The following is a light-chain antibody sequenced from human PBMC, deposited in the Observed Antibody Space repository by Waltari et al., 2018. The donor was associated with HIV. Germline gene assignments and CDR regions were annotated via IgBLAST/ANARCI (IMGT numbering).Light chain of an antibody. J-gene: IGLJ3*02. Sequence: QLVLTQSPSASASLGASVKLTCTLSSGHTNYAIAWHQQHPEKGPRYLMTLKRDGSHSKGDGIPDRFSGSSSGAGRYLIISSLQSEDEADYYCQTWGTGIQVFGGGTKVTVL. V-gene: IGLV4-69*02. CDR2: LKRDGSH. CDR3: QTWGTGIQV. CDR1: SGHTNYA.